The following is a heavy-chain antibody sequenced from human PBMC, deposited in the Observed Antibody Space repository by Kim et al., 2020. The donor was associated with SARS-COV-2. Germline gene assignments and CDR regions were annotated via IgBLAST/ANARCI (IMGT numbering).Heavy chain of an antibody. CDR2: INTNTGNP. D-gene: IGHD3-10*01. CDR1: GYTFTSYA. CDR3: ARVGTFLWFGELFYYYYYMDV. V-gene: IGHV7-4-1*02. Sequence: ASVKVSCKASGYTFTSYAMNWVRQAPGQGLEWMGWINTNTGNPTYAQCFTGRFVFSLDTSVSTAYLQISSLKAEDTAVYYCARVGTFLWFGELFYYYYYMDVWGKGNRVTVSS. J-gene: IGHJ6*03.